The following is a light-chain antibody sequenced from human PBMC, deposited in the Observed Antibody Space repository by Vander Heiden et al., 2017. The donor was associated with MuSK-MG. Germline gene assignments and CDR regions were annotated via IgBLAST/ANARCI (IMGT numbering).Light chain of an antibody. J-gene: IGKJ2*01. Sequence: DMQMTQSPSALSPSVGDRVTITCRASKSSSSDLNWYRQKPGKAPKLLIYAASSLQSGVPSRFSGSGSGTDFTLTISRLQPEDFATYYCQQSDSTPHTFGQGTKLEIK. CDR1: KSSSSD. V-gene: IGKV1-39*01. CDR3: QQSDSTPHT. CDR2: AAS.